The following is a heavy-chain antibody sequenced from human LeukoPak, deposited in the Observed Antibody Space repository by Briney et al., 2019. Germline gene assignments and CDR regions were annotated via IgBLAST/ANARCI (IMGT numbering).Heavy chain of an antibody. Sequence: PGGSLRLSCAASGFTFSNYAMTWVRQPPGKGLQWVSSISRSGQNIDHADSVNGRFSISRDNARNSLYLQMNSLTAEDTAVYYCARLRPSITIFGVVIMGNWFDPWGQGTLVTVSS. CDR2: ISRSGQNI. CDR3: ARLRPSITIFGVVIMGNWFDP. D-gene: IGHD3-3*01. V-gene: IGHV3-21*01. CDR1: GFTFSNYA. J-gene: IGHJ5*02.